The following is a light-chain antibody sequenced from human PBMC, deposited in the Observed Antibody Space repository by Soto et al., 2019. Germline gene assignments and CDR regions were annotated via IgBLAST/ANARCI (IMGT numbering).Light chain of an antibody. Sequence: EIVMTQSPATLSVSPGERATLSCRTSQSVSSNLAWYQQKPGQAPRLLIYDASTRATGIPARFIGSGSGTEFTLTIISRLSQEFVVFYYQQYHSWSMFTFGQGTKLEIK. V-gene: IGKV3-15*01. CDR3: QQYHSWSMFT. J-gene: IGKJ2*01. CDR2: DAS. CDR1: QSVSSN.